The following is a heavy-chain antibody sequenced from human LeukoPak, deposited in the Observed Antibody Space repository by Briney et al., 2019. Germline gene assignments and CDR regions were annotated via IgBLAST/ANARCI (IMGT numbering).Heavy chain of an antibody. CDR2: ISEDGSNT. V-gene: IGHV3-43*02. Sequence: PGGSLRLSCAASGFSFDDYAMHWVRQAPGRGLEWVSLISEDGSNTYYADSLKGRFTISRDNSKNSLYLQMNSLRTEDTALYYRAKEEGTATTFDSWGQGTLVTVSS. CDR3: AKEEGTATTFDS. D-gene: IGHD1-26*01. J-gene: IGHJ4*02. CDR1: GFSFDDYA.